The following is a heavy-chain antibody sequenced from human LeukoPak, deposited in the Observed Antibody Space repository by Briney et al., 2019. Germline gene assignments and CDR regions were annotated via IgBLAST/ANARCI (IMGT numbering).Heavy chain of an antibody. V-gene: IGHV3-64*01. CDR3: ASWARGWLPFDY. J-gene: IGHJ4*02. CDR2: ISSNGGST. CDR1: GFTFSSYA. D-gene: IGHD5-12*01. Sequence: GGSLRLSCAASGFTFSSYAMHWVRQAPGKGLEYVSAISSNGGSTYYANSVKGRFTISRDNSKNTLYLQMNSLRAEDTAVYYCASWARGWLPFDYWGQGTLVTVSS.